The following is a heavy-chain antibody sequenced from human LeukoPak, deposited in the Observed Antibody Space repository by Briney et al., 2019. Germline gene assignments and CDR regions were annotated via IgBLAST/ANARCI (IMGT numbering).Heavy chain of an antibody. CDR2: ISGSGGST. J-gene: IGHJ4*02. V-gene: IGHV3-23*01. Sequence: GGSLRLSCAASGFTFNNYAMTWVRQAPGKGLEWVSAISGSGGSTYYADSVKGRSTISRDNSKNTLYLQMNSLRAEDTAVYYCAKPVLGANYFDYWGQGTLVTVSS. CDR3: AKPVLGANYFDY. CDR1: GFTFNNYA. D-gene: IGHD1-26*01.